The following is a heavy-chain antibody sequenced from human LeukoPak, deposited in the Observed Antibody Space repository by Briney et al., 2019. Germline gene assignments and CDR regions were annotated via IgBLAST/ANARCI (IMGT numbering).Heavy chain of an antibody. J-gene: IGHJ5*02. CDR1: GGSFSGYY. CDR2: INHSGST. CDR3: ARVDNQRAAAGRGWFDP. Sequence: SETLSLTCAVYGGSFSGYYWSWIRQPPGKGLEWIGEINHSGSTNYNPSLKSRVTISVDTSKNQFSLKLSSVTAADTAVYYCARVDNQRAAAGRGWFDPWGQGTLVTVSS. D-gene: IGHD6-13*01. V-gene: IGHV4-34*01.